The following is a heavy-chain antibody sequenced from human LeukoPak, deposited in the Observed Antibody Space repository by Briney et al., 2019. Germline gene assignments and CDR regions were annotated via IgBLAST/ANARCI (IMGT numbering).Heavy chain of an antibody. Sequence: PSETLSPTCSVSGGSISDGNYYWSWIRHHPGKGLEWIGSIYRTGSTSYNPSLNRRVTISLDTSNNQFSLKVISMTAADTAVYYCARELVYWGQGSLVTVSS. J-gene: IGHJ4*02. V-gene: IGHV4-31*03. CDR3: ARELVY. CDR2: IYRTGST. D-gene: IGHD3-3*02. CDR1: GGSISDGNYY.